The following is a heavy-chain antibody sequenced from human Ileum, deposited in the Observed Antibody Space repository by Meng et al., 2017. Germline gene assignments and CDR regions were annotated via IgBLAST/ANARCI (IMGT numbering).Heavy chain of an antibody. CDR2: INYSGTA. CDR3: TRDQTSNGWGSLDS. V-gene: IGHV4-61*01. Sequence: QWQLQESGPGMVMPSRPLALTSSVSGDSVISGSYYWNWIRQAAGKGLEWIGYINYSGTAYYNASLGSRVSMSIDTSKNQFSLKLTSVTAADTAVYYCTRDQTSNGWGSLDSWGQGTLVTVSS. J-gene: IGHJ4*02. D-gene: IGHD7-27*01. CDR1: GDSVISGSYY.